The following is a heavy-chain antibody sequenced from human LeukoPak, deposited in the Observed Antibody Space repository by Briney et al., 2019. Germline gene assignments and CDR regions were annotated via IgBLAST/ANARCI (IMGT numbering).Heavy chain of an antibody. D-gene: IGHD4-17*01. V-gene: IGHV4-39*01. J-gene: IGHJ5*02. CDR2: IYYSGST. Sequence: PSETLSLTCTVSGGSISSSSYYWGWIRQPPGKGLEWIGSIYYSGSTYYNPSLKSRATISVDTCKNQFSLKLSSVTAADTAVYYCANDYGDENWFDPWGQGTLVTVSS. CDR1: GGSISSSSYY. CDR3: ANDYGDENWFDP.